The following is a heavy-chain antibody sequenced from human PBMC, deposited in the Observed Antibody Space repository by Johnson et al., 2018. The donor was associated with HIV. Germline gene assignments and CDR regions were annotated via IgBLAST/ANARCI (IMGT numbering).Heavy chain of an antibody. CDR3: AKDMAPSGSYHRPLPGSFDI. D-gene: IGHD1-26*01. CDR1: GFTFSKAW. Sequence: VQLVESGGGLVKPGGSLRLSCATSGFTFSKAWMNWVRQAPGKGLEWVANIKEDGSEKYYVDSVKGRFTISRDNAKNSLYLQMNSLRVEDTALYYCAKDMAPSGSYHRPLPGSFDIWGQGTMVTVSS. J-gene: IGHJ3*02. CDR2: IKEDGSEK. V-gene: IGHV3-7*05.